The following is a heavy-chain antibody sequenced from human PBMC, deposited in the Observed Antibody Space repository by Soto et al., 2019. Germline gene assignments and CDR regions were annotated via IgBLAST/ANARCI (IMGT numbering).Heavy chain of an antibody. D-gene: IGHD2-8*01. CDR2: ISTYIGNT. CDR3: ARDDVGYCSNGVCYTKPLDY. Sequence: QVQLVQSGAEVKKPGASVKVSCKASGHTFTSYGISWVRQAPGQGLEWMGWISTYIGNTHYAQKFQGRVTMTTDTSTTTAYLELRSLRSDDTAVYYCARDDVGYCSNGVCYTKPLDYWGQGALVTVSS. J-gene: IGHJ4*02. V-gene: IGHV1-18*01. CDR1: GHTFTSYG.